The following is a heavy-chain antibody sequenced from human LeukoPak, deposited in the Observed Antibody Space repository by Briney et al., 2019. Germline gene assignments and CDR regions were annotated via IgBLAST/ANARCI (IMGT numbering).Heavy chain of an antibody. CDR2: IYPGDSDT. CDR1: GYSFTSYW. D-gene: IGHD6-13*01. V-gene: IGHV5-51*01. CDR3: ARRAAAAGTNSFVDY. J-gene: IGHJ4*02. Sequence: GESLKISCKGSGYSFTSYWIGWVRQMPGKGLEWMGIIYPGDSDTRYSPSFQGQVTISADKSISTAYLQWSSLKASDTAMYYCARRAAAAGTNSFVDYWGQGTLVTVSS.